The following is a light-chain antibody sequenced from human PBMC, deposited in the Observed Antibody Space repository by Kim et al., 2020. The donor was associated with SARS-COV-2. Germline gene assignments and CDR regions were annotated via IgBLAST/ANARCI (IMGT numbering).Light chain of an antibody. CDR3: QKYSSGPPT. CDR1: HGISNY. Sequence: ASVGDRVTLTCRARHGISNYLDWYQKKPEKIPHLLIYTVSTLQSGVPSRCSGSGYGTDFSLTISTLRPEDVATYYCQKYSSGPPTFGGGTKVDIK. V-gene: IGKV1-27*01. J-gene: IGKJ4*01. CDR2: TVS.